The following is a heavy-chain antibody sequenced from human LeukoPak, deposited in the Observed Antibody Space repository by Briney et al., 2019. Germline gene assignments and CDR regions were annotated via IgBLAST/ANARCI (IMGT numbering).Heavy chain of an antibody. J-gene: IGHJ4*02. CDR3: ARSPSGYDRLIDY. Sequence: GASVKVSCKASGGTFSSYAISWVRQAPGQGLEWMGWISAYNGNTGSVQKFQGRVTMTTDTSTSTVYMELRSLTSDDTAVYYCARSPSGYDRLIDYWGQGTLVTVSS. CDR2: ISAYNGNT. D-gene: IGHD5-12*01. V-gene: IGHV1-18*01. CDR1: GGTFSSYA.